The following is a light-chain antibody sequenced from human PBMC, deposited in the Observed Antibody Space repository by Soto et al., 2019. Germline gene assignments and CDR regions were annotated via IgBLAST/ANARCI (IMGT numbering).Light chain of an antibody. V-gene: IGKV3-20*01. Sequence: EIVLTQSPGTLPLSPGERATLSCRASQSVSSNNLAWYRQKPGQAPRLLMYGVSSRATGIPDRFSGSGSGTDFTLTISRLEPEDVVVYYWQQYGRSPYTFGQGTKLEIK. J-gene: IGKJ2*01. CDR2: GVS. CDR3: QQYGRSPYT. CDR1: QSVSSNN.